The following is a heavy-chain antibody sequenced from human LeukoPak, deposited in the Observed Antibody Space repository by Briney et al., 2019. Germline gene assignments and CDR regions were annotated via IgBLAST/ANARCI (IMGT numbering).Heavy chain of an antibody. D-gene: IGHD2-2*01. V-gene: IGHV4-4*07. Sequence: SETLSLTCNVSGGSISSYYWSWIRQPAGKGLEWIGRIYTSGSTNYNPSLKSRVTMSVDTSKNQFSLKLSSVTAADTAVYYCARGAGGIVVVPAANILDWYFDLWGRGTLVTVSS. J-gene: IGHJ2*01. CDR3: ARGAGGIVVVPAANILDWYFDL. CDR2: IYTSGST. CDR1: GGSISSYY.